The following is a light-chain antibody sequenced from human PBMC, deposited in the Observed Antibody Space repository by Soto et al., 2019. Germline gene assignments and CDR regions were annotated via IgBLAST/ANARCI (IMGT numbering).Light chain of an antibody. CDR3: QPLRT. Sequence: EIVLTQSPGTLSLSPGERATLSCRASQSVSSSYLAWYQQKPGQAPRLLIYGASSRATGIPDRFSGSGSGTDFTLTISRLEPEDFAVYYCQPLRTFGQGTKLEIK. V-gene: IGKV3-20*01. CDR1: QSVSSSY. CDR2: GAS. J-gene: IGKJ2*01.